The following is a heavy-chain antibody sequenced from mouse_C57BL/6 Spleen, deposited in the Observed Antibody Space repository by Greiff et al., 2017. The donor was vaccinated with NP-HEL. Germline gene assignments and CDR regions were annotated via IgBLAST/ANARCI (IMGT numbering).Heavy chain of an antibody. Sequence: EVMLVESGGDLVKPGGSLKLSCAASGFTFSSYGMSWVRQTPDKRLEWVATISSGGSYTYYPDSVKGRFTISRDNAKNTLYLQMSSLKSEDTAMYYCARHPTTAWGQGTTLTVSS. D-gene: IGHD1-2*01. J-gene: IGHJ2*01. V-gene: IGHV5-6*01. CDR2: ISSGGSYT. CDR3: ARHPTTA. CDR1: GFTFSSYG.